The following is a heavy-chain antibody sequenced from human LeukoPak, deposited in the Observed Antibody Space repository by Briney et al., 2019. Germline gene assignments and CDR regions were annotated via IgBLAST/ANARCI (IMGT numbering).Heavy chain of an antibody. D-gene: IGHD5-24*01. CDR3: ARQDGGAIYYFDC. Sequence: LGESLKISCRGSGYSFTSYWIGWVHQMPGKGLEWMGIIYPRDSDTRYSPSFQGQVTISADKSINTAYLQWSSLKASDTAMYYCARQDGGAIYYFDCWGQGTLVTVSS. V-gene: IGHV5-51*07. J-gene: IGHJ4*02. CDR2: IYPRDSDT. CDR1: GYSFTSYW.